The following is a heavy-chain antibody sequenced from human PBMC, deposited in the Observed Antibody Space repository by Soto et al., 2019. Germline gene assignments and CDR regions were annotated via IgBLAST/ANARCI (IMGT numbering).Heavy chain of an antibody. CDR3: ARDQRSSSSRRFDP. CDR1: GGSISSSNW. V-gene: IGHV4-4*02. J-gene: IGHJ5*02. Sequence: KPSETLSLTCAVSGGSISSSNWWSWVRQPPGKGLEWIGEIYHSGSTNYNPSLKSRVTISVDKSKNQFSLKLSSVTAADTAVYYCARDQRSSSSRRFDPWGQGTLVTVSS. CDR2: IYHSGST. D-gene: IGHD6-6*01.